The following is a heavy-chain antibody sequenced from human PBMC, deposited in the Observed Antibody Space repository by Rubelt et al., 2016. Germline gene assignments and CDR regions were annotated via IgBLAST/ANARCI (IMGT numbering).Heavy chain of an antibody. J-gene: IGHJ4*02. V-gene: IGHV4-34*02. D-gene: IGHD2-15*01. CDR1: GGSFSGYS. Sequence: QVQLQQWGEGLLKPSETLSLTCVVSGGSFSGYSWSWVRQPPEKGLEWIGDVNHAAVTVYSPSLKSRVTISLDTSKNHLSLRLDSVTAADTAVYYCARVGRGLTRSLGYFFDYWGQGTLVTVSS. CDR3: ARVGRGLTRSLGYFFDY. CDR2: VNHAAVT.